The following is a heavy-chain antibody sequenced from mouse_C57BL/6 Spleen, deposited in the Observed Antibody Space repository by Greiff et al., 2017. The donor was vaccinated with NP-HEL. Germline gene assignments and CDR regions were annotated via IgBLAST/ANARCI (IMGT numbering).Heavy chain of an antibody. D-gene: IGHD2-10*01. J-gene: IGHJ4*01. CDR2: IRSKSNNYAT. CDR3: VRHSSYFYAMDY. V-gene: IGHV10-1*01. Sequence: GGGLVQPKGSLKLSCAASGFSFNTYAMNWVRQAPGKGLEWVARIRSKSNNYATYYADSVKDRFTISRDDSESMLYLQMNNLKTEDTAMYYCVRHSSYFYAMDYWGQGTSVTVSS. CDR1: GFSFNTYA.